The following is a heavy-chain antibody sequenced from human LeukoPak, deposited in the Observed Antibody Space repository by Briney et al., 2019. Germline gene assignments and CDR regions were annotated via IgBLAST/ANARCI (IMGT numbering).Heavy chain of an antibody. CDR1: GFTFSGSA. J-gene: IGHJ6*02. Sequence: SGGSLRLSCAASGFTFSGSAMLWVRQASGKGLEWVGRIRSKANSYATAYAASVKGRFTISRDDSKNTAYLQMNSLKTEDTAVYYCTRRPWVVRGGYYYYYGMDVWGQGTTVTVSS. D-gene: IGHD3-10*01. CDR3: TRRPWVVRGGYYYYYGMDV. CDR2: IRSKANSYAT. V-gene: IGHV3-73*01.